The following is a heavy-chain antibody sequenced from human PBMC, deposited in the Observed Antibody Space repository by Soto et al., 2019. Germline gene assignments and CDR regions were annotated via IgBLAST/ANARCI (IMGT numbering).Heavy chain of an antibody. D-gene: IGHD6-19*01. CDR2: IYWNDDK. CDR1: GGSISSGGYY. V-gene: IGHV2-5*01. CDR3: ARRNGCFDY. Sequence: TLSLTCTVSGGSISSGGYYWSWIRQPPGKAPEWLAVIYWNDDKLYSPSLKSRLTITKDTSKDQVVLTMSNMDSVDTATYYCARRNGCFDYWGQGALVTVSS. J-gene: IGHJ4*02.